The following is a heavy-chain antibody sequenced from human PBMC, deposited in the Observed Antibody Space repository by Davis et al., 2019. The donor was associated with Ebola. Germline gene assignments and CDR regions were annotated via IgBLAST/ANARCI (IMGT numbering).Heavy chain of an antibody. CDR2: TYFNSKYYR. V-gene: IGHV6-1*01. D-gene: IGHD3-3*01. CDR3: ARGWLRGYLDY. Sequence: PSETLSLTCAISGDRVSINSAGWTWLRQSPSRGLEWLGRTYFNSKYYRDYAVSVRGRITINAAPSKQQFSLQLNSVTPEDTAVYYCARGWLRGYLDYWGQGTLVTVSS. J-gene: IGHJ4*02. CDR1: GDRVSINSAG.